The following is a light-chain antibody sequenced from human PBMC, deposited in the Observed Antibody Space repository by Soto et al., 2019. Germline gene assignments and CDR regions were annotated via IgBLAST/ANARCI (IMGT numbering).Light chain of an antibody. CDR3: SSYRSSSTPVV. Sequence: QSALTQPASVSGSPGQSITISCTGTSSDVGGYNYVSWYQQHPGKAPKLMIYDVSNRPSGVSNRFSGSKSGNTASLTISGHQAEDEADYYYSSYRSSSTPVVFGGGTELTV. CDR1: SSDVGGYNY. CDR2: DVS. V-gene: IGLV2-14*01. J-gene: IGLJ2*01.